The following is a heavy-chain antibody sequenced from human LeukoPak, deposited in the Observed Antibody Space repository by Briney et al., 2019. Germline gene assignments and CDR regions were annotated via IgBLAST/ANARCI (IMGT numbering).Heavy chain of an antibody. Sequence: GGSLRLSCAASGFTFSSYAMSWVRQAPGKGLEWVSAISGSGGSTYYADSVKGRFTISRDNSKNTLYLQMNSLRAEDTAVYYCSKEAGGHAHIAADTPARRRLDYWGQGTLVTISS. D-gene: IGHD6-13*01. J-gene: IGHJ4*02. V-gene: IGHV3-23*01. CDR2: ISGSGGST. CDR3: SKEAGGHAHIAADTPARRRLDY. CDR1: GFTFSSYA.